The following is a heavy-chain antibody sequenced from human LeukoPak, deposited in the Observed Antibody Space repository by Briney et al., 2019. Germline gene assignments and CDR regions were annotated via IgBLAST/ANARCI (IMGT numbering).Heavy chain of an antibody. Sequence: AGGSRSLSCAAPGFTSSPLARHGARRAPGKGRRWGAVIWNDGNYKFYRDSVKARFSISRDNSEGMLYLQMDSLRVEDTAVYYCAKGRVGADRPPFDYWGQGTLVTVSP. J-gene: IGHJ4*02. V-gene: IGHV3-33*06. CDR3: AKGRVGADRPPFDY. CDR2: IWNDGNYK. CDR1: GFTSSPLA. D-gene: IGHD1-26*01.